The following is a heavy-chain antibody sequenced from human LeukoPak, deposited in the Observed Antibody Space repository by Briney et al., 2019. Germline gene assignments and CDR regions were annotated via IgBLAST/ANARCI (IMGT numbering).Heavy chain of an antibody. CDR2: MNPNSGNT. V-gene: IGHV1-8*01. Sequence: GASVKVSCEASGYTFTSYDINWVRQATGQGLEWMGWMNPNSGNTGYAQKFQGRVTMTRNTSISTAYMELGSLRSEDTAVYYCARAEDSSPYYYYMDVWGKGTTVTVSS. J-gene: IGHJ6*03. D-gene: IGHD6-13*01. CDR3: ARAEDSSPYYYYMDV. CDR1: GYTFTSYD.